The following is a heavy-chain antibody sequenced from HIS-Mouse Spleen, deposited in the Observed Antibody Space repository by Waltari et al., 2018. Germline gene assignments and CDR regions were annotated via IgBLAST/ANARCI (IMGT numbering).Heavy chain of an antibody. D-gene: IGHD6-13*01. J-gene: IGHJ2*01. Sequence: QLQLQESGPGLVKPSETLSLTCTVSGCPISSSSYYWGWLRQPPGRGLEWIGSIYYRGSTYYNPSLKSRVTISVDTSKNQFSLKLSSVTAADTAVYYCAREIPYSSSWYDWYFDLWGRGTLVTVSS. CDR3: AREIPYSSSWYDWYFDL. CDR1: GCPISSSSYY. CDR2: IYYRGST. V-gene: IGHV4-39*07.